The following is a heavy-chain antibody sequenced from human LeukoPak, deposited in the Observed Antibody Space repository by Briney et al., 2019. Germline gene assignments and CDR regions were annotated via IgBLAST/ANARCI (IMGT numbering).Heavy chain of an antibody. Sequence: SETLSLTCGVSGGSFSGYYWSWIRQSPGKGLEWIGEINESGSTDYNPSLKSRVTISVDTSKNQFSLKLSSVTAADTAVYYCARVSRRIVDYWGQGTLVTVSS. D-gene: IGHD2-15*01. CDR3: ARVSRRIVDY. CDR2: INESGST. J-gene: IGHJ4*02. V-gene: IGHV4-34*09. CDR1: GGSFSGYY.